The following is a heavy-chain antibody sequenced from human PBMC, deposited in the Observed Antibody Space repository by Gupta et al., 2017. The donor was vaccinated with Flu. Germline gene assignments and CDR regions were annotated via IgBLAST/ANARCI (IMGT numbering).Heavy chain of an antibody. D-gene: IGHD5-24*01. V-gene: IGHV3-7*01. J-gene: IGHJ4*02. CDR3: ARDDGFKSIDS. CDR1: GFSFSRYW. Sequence: EVQLVESGGGLVQPGGSLRLSCAASGFSFSRYWMAWIRQIPGKGLEWVANLKPDGTDEYYLDAVEGRFTVSRDNAQKSLYLQMNSLRAEDTAVYYCARDDGFKSIDSWGQGTLVNVSS. CDR2: LKPDGTDE.